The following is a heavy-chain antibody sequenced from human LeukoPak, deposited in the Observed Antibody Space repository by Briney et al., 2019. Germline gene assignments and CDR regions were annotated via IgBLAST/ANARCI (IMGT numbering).Heavy chain of an antibody. CDR1: GFTPSSYW. D-gene: IGHD5-12*01. V-gene: IGHV3-7*02. CDR2: IKQDGSEK. J-gene: IGHJ4*02. Sequence: PRGSLRLSCAASGFTPSSYWMSSVRQAPGKGLEWVANIKQDGSEKYYADSVKGRFTISRDNAKNSLYLQMNSLRAEDTAVYYCARVGYSGYGGFYFDYWGQGTLVTVSS. CDR3: ARVGYSGYGGFYFDY.